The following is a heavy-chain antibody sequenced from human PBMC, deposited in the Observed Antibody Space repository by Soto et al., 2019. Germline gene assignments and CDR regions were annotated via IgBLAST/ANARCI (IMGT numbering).Heavy chain of an antibody. CDR1: GFDFSTHA. J-gene: IGHJ4*02. Sequence: PGVSLRLSCAASGFDFSTHALTWVRQAPGKGLEWLSSITNTGITTHYADSVKGRFTISRENSRNTLLLQLNNLIVDDPAVSYFAKGFDYGDTKLIDHWAQGTLVTFS. D-gene: IGHD4-17*01. V-gene: IGHV3-23*01. CDR2: ITNTGITT. CDR3: AKGFDYGDTKLIDH.